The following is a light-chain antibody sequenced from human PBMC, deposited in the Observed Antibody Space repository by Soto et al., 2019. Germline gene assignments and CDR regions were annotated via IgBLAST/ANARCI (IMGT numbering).Light chain of an antibody. CDR3: SSYAGSNNV. CDR1: SSDVGGYNY. CDR2: EVS. V-gene: IGLV2-8*01. Sequence: QSVLTQPPSASGSPGQSVTISCTGTSSDVGGYNYVSWYQQHPGKAPKLMIYEVSKRPSGVPDRFSGSKSGSTASLTVSGLQAEDEADYYCSSYAGSNNVFGTGTKLTVL. J-gene: IGLJ1*01.